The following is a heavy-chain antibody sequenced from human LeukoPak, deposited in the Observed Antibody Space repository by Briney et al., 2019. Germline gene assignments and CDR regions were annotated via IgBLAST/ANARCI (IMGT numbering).Heavy chain of an antibody. Sequence: GGSLRLSCAASGFTFSSYAMSWVRQAPGKGLEWVSAISGSGGSTYYADSVKGRFTISRDNSKNALYLQMNSLSAEDTAIYYCARAGSGYGNFDYWGLGTLVTVSS. V-gene: IGHV3-23*01. J-gene: IGHJ4*02. CDR1: GFTFSSYA. D-gene: IGHD5-12*01. CDR3: ARAGSGYGNFDY. CDR2: ISGSGGST.